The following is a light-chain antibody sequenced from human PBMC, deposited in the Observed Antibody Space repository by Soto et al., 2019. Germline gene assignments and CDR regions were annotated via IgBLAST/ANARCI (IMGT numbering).Light chain of an antibody. CDR2: GIS. Sequence: DIQMTQSPSSVSASVGDRVIITCRASQALGTLLDWYQQKRGKAPKLLIYGISTLQGGVPSRFSGSESGTDFNLTISSVQPEDSATYYCQQAATFPRTFGGGTEVEIK. CDR1: QALGTL. CDR3: QQAATFPRT. V-gene: IGKV1-12*01. J-gene: IGKJ4*01.